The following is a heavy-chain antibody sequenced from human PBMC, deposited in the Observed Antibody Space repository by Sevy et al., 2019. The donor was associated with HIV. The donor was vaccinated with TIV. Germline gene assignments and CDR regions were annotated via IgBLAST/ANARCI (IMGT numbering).Heavy chain of an antibody. V-gene: IGHV3-49*03. D-gene: IGHD3-16*01. Sequence: GGSLRLSCAASGFTFSDYAMSWFRQAPGKGLEWVGFIRSKAYGGTTEYAASVKGRFTISRDDSKSIAYLQMNSLKTEDTAVYYCTRPLGGPGAFDIWGQGTMVTVSS. CDR3: TRPLGGPGAFDI. CDR2: IRSKAYGGTT. J-gene: IGHJ3*02. CDR1: GFTFSDYA.